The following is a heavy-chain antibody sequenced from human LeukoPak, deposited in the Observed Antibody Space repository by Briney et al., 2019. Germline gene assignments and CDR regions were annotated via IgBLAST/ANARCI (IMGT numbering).Heavy chain of an antibody. J-gene: IGHJ3*02. CDR1: GGSTNNESYY. V-gene: IGHV4-61*02. CDR2: IRPTGNT. Sequence: SETLSLTCTASGGSTNNESYYWSWIRQPAGKGLEWIGRIRPTGNTMCNPSLESRVTISVDTSKNQFSLKLSSVTAADTAVYYCASLYSRSGIDAFDIWGQGTVVTVSS. CDR3: ASLYSRSGIDAFDI. D-gene: IGHD6-6*01.